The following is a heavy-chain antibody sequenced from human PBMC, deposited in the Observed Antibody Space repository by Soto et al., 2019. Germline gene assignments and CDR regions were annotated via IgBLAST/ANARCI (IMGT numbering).Heavy chain of an antibody. CDR2: IYYSGST. V-gene: IGHV4-61*01. CDR3: ARVGELFDY. Sequence: SETLSLTCTVSGGSVSSGSYYWSWIRQPPGKGLEWIGYIYYSGSTNYNPSLKSRVTISVDTSKNQFSLKLSSVTAADTAVYYCARVGELFDYWGQGTLVTVSS. J-gene: IGHJ4*02. CDR1: GGSVSSGSYY. D-gene: IGHD3-16*01.